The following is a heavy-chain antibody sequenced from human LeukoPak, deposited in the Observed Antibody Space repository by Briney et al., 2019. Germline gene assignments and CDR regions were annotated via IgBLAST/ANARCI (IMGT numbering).Heavy chain of an antibody. D-gene: IGHD2-2*01. J-gene: IGHJ5*02. CDR3: ANIGVVVPAASSWVDP. Sequence: PGGSLRLSCAASGFTFSSYGMHWVRQAPGKGLEWVAFIRYDGSNKYYAGSVKGRFTISRDNSKNTLYLQMNSLRAEDTAVYYCANIGVVVPAASSWVDPWGQGTLVTVSS. CDR2: IRYDGSNK. V-gene: IGHV3-30*02. CDR1: GFTFSSYG.